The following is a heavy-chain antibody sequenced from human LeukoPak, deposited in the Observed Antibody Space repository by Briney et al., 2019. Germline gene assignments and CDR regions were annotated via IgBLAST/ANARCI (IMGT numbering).Heavy chain of an antibody. Sequence: GESLQISCQGSGYSFTSYWIGWVRPMPGKGLEWMGIIYPGDSDTRYSPSFQGQVTISADKSISTAYLQWSSLKASDTAMYYCARGGVSKGAHFDYWGQGTLVTVSS. J-gene: IGHJ4*02. CDR3: ARGGVSKGAHFDY. D-gene: IGHD2-8*01. V-gene: IGHV5-51*01. CDR1: GYSFTSYW. CDR2: IYPGDSDT.